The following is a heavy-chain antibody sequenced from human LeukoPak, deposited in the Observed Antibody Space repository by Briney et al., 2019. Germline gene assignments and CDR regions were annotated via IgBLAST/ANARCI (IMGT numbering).Heavy chain of an antibody. CDR3: TAERGVWGALGAWDDAFDI. V-gene: IGHV3-73*01. Sequence: GGSLRLSCAVSGFTFSGSAMHWVRQASGQGLESVGRIRSKATSYATAYAASVKGRFTISTDDSKNTASLKMNSLKTADTAVYYCTAERGVWGALGAWDDAFDIWGQGTMVTVSS. D-gene: IGHD3-16*01. J-gene: IGHJ3*02. CDR2: IRSKATSYAT. CDR1: GFTFSGSA.